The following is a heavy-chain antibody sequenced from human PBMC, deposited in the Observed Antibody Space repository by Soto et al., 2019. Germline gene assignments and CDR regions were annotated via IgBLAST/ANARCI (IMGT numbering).Heavy chain of an antibody. CDR3: AKATATGGGAFDI. V-gene: IGHV3-23*01. CDR1: GFTCSSYD. Sequence: PGGSLRLSCAVSGFTCSSYDMSWVRQAPGKGLEWVSTVLVAGSTHYPDSVKRRFTISRDNSKNTLFLQMNSLTAGDTAVYYCAKATATGGGAFDICGQGTMVTVSS. J-gene: IGHJ3*02. CDR2: VLVAGST. D-gene: IGHD2-8*02.